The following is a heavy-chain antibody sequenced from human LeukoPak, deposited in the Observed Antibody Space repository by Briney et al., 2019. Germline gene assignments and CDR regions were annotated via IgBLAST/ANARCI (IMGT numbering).Heavy chain of an antibody. CDR3: ARDLIRLPQSGYSYGYHWYYFDY. J-gene: IGHJ4*02. CDR1: GYTFTSYY. D-gene: IGHD5-18*01. V-gene: IGHV1-46*01. Sequence: ASVNVSCKASGYTFTSYYMHWVRQAPGQGLEWMGIINPSGGSTSYAQKFQGRVTMTRDTSTSTVYMELSSLRSEDTAVYYCARDLIRLPQSGYSYGYHWYYFDYWGQGTLVTVSS. CDR2: INPSGGST.